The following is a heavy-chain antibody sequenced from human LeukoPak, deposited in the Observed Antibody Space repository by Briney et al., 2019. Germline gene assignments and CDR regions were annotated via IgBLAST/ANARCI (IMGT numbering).Heavy chain of an antibody. CDR1: GFTFSHYS. CDR2: IRNKANSYTT. J-gene: IGHJ4*02. CDR3: AVTTVYHFDY. D-gene: IGHD4-11*01. Sequence: GGSLRLSCAASGFTFSHYSMNWVRQAPGKGLEWVGRIRNKANSYTTEYAASVKGRFTISRDDSKNSLYLQMNSLKSEDTAVYYCAVTTVYHFDYWGQGTLVTVSS. V-gene: IGHV3-72*01.